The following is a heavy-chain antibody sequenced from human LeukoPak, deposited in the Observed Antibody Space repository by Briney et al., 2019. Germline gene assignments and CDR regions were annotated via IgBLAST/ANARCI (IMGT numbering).Heavy chain of an antibody. CDR1: GFTVSSNF. CDR3: TRGGGGSFPHY. CDR2: IYSGGST. D-gene: IGHD2-21*01. Sequence: GGSLRLSCAASGFTVSSNFLSWVRQPPGKGLEWVSDIYSGGSTYYADSVKDRFTISRDNSKNTLYLQMNSLRAEDTAVYYCTRGGGGSFPHYWGQGTLVTVSS. V-gene: IGHV3-53*01. J-gene: IGHJ4*02.